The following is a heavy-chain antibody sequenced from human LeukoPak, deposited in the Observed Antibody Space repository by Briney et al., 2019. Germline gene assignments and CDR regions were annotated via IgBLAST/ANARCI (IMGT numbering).Heavy chain of an antibody. CDR1: GYTFISYG. CDR2: INAYTGNT. D-gene: IGHD3-10*01. J-gene: IGHJ4*02. V-gene: IGHV1-18*01. CDR3: ARDTLFMVRGVINDY. Sequence: ASVKVSCKASGYTFISYGFTWVRQAPGQGLEWMGWINAYTGNTNYAQKLQGRVTMTTDTSTSTAYMELRSLRSDDTAVYYCARDTLFMVRGVINDYWGQGTLVTVSS.